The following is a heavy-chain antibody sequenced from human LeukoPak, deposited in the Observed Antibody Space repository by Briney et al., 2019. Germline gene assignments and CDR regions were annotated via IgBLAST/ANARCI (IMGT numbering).Heavy chain of an antibody. J-gene: IGHJ4*02. CDR2: ISYDGSNK. CDR1: GFTFSSYA. V-gene: IGHV3-30*04. CDR3: AKEYYYDSSGYYSPFDY. D-gene: IGHD3-22*01. Sequence: PGRSLRLSCAASGFTFSSYAMHWVRQAPGKGLEWVAVISYDGSNKYYADSVKGRFTISRDNSKNTLYLQMNSLRAEDTAVYYCAKEYYYDSSGYYSPFDYWGQGTLVTVSS.